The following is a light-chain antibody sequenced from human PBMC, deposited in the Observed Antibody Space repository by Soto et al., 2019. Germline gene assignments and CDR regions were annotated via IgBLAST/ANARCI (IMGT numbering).Light chain of an antibody. CDR1: QSISSY. Sequence: IQVTQSRLTLSESVGDRVTITGRESQSISSYLNWYQQKPGKAPKLLIYAASSLQSGVPSRFSGSGSGADFTLTISSLQPEDFATYYCQQSYSTPPWTFGQGAKADIK. J-gene: IGKJ1*01. CDR3: QQSYSTPPWT. CDR2: AAS. V-gene: IGKV1-39*01.